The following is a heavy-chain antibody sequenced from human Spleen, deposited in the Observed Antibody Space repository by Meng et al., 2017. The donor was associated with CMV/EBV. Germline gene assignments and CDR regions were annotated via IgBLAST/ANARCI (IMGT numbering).Heavy chain of an antibody. J-gene: IGHJ6*02. Sequence: GSLRLSCTVSGGSISSSSYYWGWIRQPPGKGLEWIGSIYYSGSTYYNPSLKSRVTISVDTSKNQFSLKLSSMTAADTAVYYCASDAPLSDVWGQGTTVTVSS. CDR3: ASDAPLSDV. CDR2: IYYSGST. CDR1: GGSISSSSYY. V-gene: IGHV4-39*07.